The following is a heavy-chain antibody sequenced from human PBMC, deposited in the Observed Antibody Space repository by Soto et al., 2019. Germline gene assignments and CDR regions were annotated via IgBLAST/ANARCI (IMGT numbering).Heavy chain of an antibody. CDR1: GFTFSSYG. V-gene: IGHV3-33*01. D-gene: IGHD6-13*01. J-gene: IGHJ4*02. Sequence: PGGSLRLSCAASGFTFSSYGMHWVRQAPGKGLEWVAVIWYGGSNKYYADSVKGRFTISRDNSKNTLYLQMNSLRAEDTAVYYCAGEGHQLVLGTYYSFDYWGQGTLVTVSS. CDR2: IWYGGSNK. CDR3: AGEGHQLVLGTYYSFDY.